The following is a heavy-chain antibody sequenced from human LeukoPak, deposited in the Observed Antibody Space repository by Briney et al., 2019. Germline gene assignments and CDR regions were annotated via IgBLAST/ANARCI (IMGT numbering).Heavy chain of an antibody. CDR3: ARDRVDRVAKIEPPYFDH. Sequence: SQTLSLTCAISGDSVSSNSAAWNWIRQSPSRGLEWLGRTYYRSKWYNDYAESVRSRISINADTSKNQFSLQLNSVTPEDTAVYYCARDRVDRVAKIEPPYFDHWGQGTLVTVSS. J-gene: IGHJ4*02. CDR1: GDSVSSNSAA. D-gene: IGHD5-12*01. V-gene: IGHV6-1*01. CDR2: TYYRSKWYN.